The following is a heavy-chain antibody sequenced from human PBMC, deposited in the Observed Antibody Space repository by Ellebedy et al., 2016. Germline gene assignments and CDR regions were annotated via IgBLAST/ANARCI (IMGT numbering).Heavy chain of an antibody. V-gene: IGHV4-38-2*02. CDR2: ISHSGFT. J-gene: IGHJ4*02. CDR1: GYSISSGYY. CDR3: ARAPDVLAGYLDS. D-gene: IGHD3-9*01. Sequence: SETLSLTCSVSGYSISSGYYWGWIRQPPGKGLEWTGMISHSGFTYYNPSLKSRVTISVDTSKNQFSLKLTSVTAADTAIYYCARAPDVLAGYLDSWGQGTLVTVSA.